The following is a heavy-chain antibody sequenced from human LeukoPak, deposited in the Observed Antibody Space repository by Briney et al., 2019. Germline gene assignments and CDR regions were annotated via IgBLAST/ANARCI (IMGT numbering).Heavy chain of an antibody. Sequence: ASVKVSCKASGYTFTSNYIHWVRQAPGQGLEWMGMIYPRDGSTSYAQKFQGRVTVTRDTSTSTVHMEMSGLRSEDTAVYYCARDQEGFDYWGQGTLVTVSS. V-gene: IGHV1-46*01. CDR1: GYTFTSNY. CDR2: IYPRDGST. CDR3: ARDQEGFDY. J-gene: IGHJ4*02.